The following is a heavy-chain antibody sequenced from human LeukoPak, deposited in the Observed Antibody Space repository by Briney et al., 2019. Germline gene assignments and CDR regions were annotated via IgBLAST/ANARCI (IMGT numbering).Heavy chain of an antibody. V-gene: IGHV3-74*01. D-gene: IGHD2-21*02. CDR1: GFTFRTYW. CDR2: ITSDGIGT. CDR3: AREVTGTSYFDY. J-gene: IGHJ4*02. Sequence: GGSLRLSCAASGFTFRTYWMHWVRQAPGKGPVWVSRITSDGIGTSYADSVKGRFTISRDNAKNTLYLQMNSLRAEDTAVYYCAREVTGTSYFDYWGQGTLVTVSS.